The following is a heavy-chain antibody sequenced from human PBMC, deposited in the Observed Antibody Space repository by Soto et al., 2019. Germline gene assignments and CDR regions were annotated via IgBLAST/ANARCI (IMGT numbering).Heavy chain of an antibody. CDR1: GYTFSNYW. J-gene: IGHJ5*01. Sequence: GASLKISCKASGYTFSNYWIGWVRQMPARGLEWMGIIYPGDSNTRYTPSFQGQVTLSVDKSTSTAYLQWSGLRASDTGIYYCAKRSQRSTGWYDFWGQGTQVTVSS. V-gene: IGHV5-51*01. D-gene: IGHD1-1*01. CDR3: AKRSQRSTGWYDF. CDR2: IYPGDSNT.